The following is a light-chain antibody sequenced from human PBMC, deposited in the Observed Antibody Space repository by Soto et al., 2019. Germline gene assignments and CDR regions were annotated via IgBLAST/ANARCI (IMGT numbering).Light chain of an antibody. CDR1: SSDVGSYNR. V-gene: IGLV2-18*02. Sequence: QSALTQPPSVSGSPGQSVAISCTGTSSDVGSYNRVSWYQQTPGTAPKLMIYEVSNRPSGVPDRLSGSKSGNLASLTISGLQAEDEADYYCSSYTRSSTFVFGTGTKVTVL. CDR2: EVS. J-gene: IGLJ1*01. CDR3: SSYTRSSTFV.